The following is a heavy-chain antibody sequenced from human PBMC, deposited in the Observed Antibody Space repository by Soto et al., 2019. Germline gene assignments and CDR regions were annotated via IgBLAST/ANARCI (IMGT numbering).Heavy chain of an antibody. V-gene: IGHV5-51*01. CDR1: GYSFTSYW. D-gene: IGHD1-1*01. CDR3: ARLSGTASSPYGMDV. Sequence: PGESLKISCKGSGYSFTSYWIGWVRQMPGKGLEWMGIIHPGDSVTRYSPSFQGQVTISADKSISSAYLQWSSLRASDTAIYYCARLSGTASSPYGMDVWGKGTKGTVPS. J-gene: IGHJ6*04. CDR2: IHPGDSVT.